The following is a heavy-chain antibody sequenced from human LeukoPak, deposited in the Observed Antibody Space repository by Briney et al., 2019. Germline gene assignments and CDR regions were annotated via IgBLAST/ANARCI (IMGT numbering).Heavy chain of an antibody. J-gene: IGHJ4*02. CDR3: AREGRDGYNWPFYFDY. Sequence: SETLSLTCTVSGGSISSGSYYWSWIRQPAGKGLEWIGRIYTSGSTNYNPSLKSRVTISVDTSKNQFSLKLSSVTAADTAVYYCAREGRDGYNWPFYFDYWGQGTLVTVSS. D-gene: IGHD5-24*01. V-gene: IGHV4-61*02. CDR2: IYTSGST. CDR1: GGSISSGSYY.